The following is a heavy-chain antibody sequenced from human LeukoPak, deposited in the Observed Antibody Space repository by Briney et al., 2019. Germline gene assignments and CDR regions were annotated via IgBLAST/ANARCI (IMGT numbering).Heavy chain of an antibody. V-gene: IGHV4-34*01. CDR1: GGSFSGYY. J-gene: IGHJ4*02. Sequence: SETLSLTCAVYGGSFSGYYWSWIRQPPGKGLEWIGEINHSGSTNYNPSLKSRVTISVDTSKNQFSLNLSSLTAADTAVYYCARQGGPFDYWGQGTLVTVSS. CDR3: ARQGGPFDY. CDR2: INHSGST. D-gene: IGHD2-15*01.